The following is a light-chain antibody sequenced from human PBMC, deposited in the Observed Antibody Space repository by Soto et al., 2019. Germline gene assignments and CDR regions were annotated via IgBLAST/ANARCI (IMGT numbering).Light chain of an antibody. J-gene: IGLJ1*01. CDR1: SSNIGTNT. Sequence: QSVLTQPPSASGTPGQRVTISWSGSSSNIGTNTVNWYQQLPGTAPKLLLYSNNQRPSGVPDRFSGSTSGTSASLAISGLHSEDAADYYCAAWDDSLNGSVFGTGTKLTVL. V-gene: IGLV1-44*01. CDR2: SNN. CDR3: AAWDDSLNGSV.